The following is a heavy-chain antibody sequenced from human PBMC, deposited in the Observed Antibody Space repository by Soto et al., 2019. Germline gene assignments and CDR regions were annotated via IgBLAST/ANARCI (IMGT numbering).Heavy chain of an antibody. CDR1: GYSFTSFG. CDR3: ARDGPMGDY. Sequence: XSGNVSCKASGYSFTSFGLSWVRQAPGQGLEWMGWISAYNGNTNYAQKLQGRVTMTTDTSTSTAYMELRSLRSDDTAVYYCARDGPMGDYWGQGTLVTVSS. CDR2: ISAYNGNT. J-gene: IGHJ4*02. V-gene: IGHV1-18*04. D-gene: IGHD2-8*01.